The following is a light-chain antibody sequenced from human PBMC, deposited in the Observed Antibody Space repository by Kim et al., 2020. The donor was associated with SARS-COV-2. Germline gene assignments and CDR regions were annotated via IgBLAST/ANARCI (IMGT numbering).Light chain of an antibody. CDR3: LLYYGGAQV. J-gene: IGLJ2*01. CDR1: TGAPTRGNY. V-gene: IGLV7-43*01. Sequence: GATVTLPCASSTGAPTRGNYPNWFQQNPGQAPRALIYTTVNKHSWTPARFSGSLLGGKAALTLSGVQPEDEADYYCLLYYGGAQVFGGGTQLTVL. CDR2: TTV.